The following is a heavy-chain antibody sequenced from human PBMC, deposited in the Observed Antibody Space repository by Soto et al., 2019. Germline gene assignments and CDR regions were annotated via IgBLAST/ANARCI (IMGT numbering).Heavy chain of an antibody. CDR3: ARPLKWARLGASLDYYYGMDV. Sequence: GGSLRLSCAASGWTFSGYGMRWVRQAPGKGLEWVGVIWHGGSNKYYADSVRGRFTISRDNSKNTLYLRMNTPRAEDMDVYYCARPLKWARLGASLDYYYGMDVWGQGTTVTVSS. V-gene: IGHV3-33*01. D-gene: IGHD1-26*01. CDR2: IWHGGSNK. J-gene: IGHJ6*02. CDR1: GWTFSGYG.